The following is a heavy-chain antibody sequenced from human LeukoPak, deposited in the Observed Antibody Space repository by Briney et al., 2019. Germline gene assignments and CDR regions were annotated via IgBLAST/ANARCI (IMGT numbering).Heavy chain of an antibody. V-gene: IGHV3-23*01. CDR2: IIGSGGTT. Sequence: GGSRRLSCAASGFTFNSYAMSWVRQAPGQGLEWVSSIIGSGGTTHYADSAKGRFTISRDNSRNTLYLQMNSLRAEDTAVYYCAKYEQAYFDYWGQGTLVTVSP. D-gene: IGHD1/OR15-1a*01. CDR3: AKYEQAYFDY. CDR1: GFTFNSYA. J-gene: IGHJ4*02.